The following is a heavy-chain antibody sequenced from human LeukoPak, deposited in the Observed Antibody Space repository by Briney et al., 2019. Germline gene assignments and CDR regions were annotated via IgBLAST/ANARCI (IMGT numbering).Heavy chain of an antibody. D-gene: IGHD3-22*01. CDR2: ISAYDGNS. Sequence: GASVKVSCKASGYTFTNYAFSWVRQAPGQGLEWMGWISAYDGNSNFAQNLQGRGTMTTDTSTSTAYMELRSLRSDDTSVYYCAAYYYDSNGYHENFDYWGQGTLVTVSS. CDR3: AAYYYDSNGYHENFDY. CDR1: GYTFTNYA. J-gene: IGHJ4*02. V-gene: IGHV1-18*01.